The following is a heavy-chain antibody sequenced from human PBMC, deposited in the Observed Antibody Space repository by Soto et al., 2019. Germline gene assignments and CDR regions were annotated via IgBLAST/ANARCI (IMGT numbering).Heavy chain of an antibody. CDR1: GFTFSIYA. Sequence: QVQLVASGGGVVQPGRSLRLSCAASGFTFSIYAIHWVRQAPGKGLEWVALLSYDGSSKYYADSVKGRFTISRDNSKNTLYLQMNSLRTDDTAVYYCAKDGARGSASYLLDSWGQGTLVTVSS. D-gene: IGHD2-2*01. CDR3: AKDGARGSASYLLDS. J-gene: IGHJ4*02. V-gene: IGHV3-30*18. CDR2: LSYDGSSK.